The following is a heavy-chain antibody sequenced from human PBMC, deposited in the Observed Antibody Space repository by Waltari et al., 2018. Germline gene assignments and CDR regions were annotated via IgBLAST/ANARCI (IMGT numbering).Heavy chain of an antibody. CDR1: GGTFSSYA. Sequence: QVQLVQSGAEVKKPGSSVKVSCKASGGTFSSYAISWVRQAPGQGLEWMGGIIPILGIANYAQKFQGRVTITADESTRTAYMELSSLRSEDTAVYYCAKDPGWGMATMGATFDYWGQGTLVTVSS. CDR2: IIPILGIA. J-gene: IGHJ4*02. D-gene: IGHD3-16*01. V-gene: IGHV1-69*04. CDR3: AKDPGWGMATMGATFDY.